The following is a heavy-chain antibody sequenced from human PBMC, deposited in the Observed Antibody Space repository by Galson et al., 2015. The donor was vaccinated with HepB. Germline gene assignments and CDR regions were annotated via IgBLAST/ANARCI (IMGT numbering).Heavy chain of an antibody. Sequence: SLRLSCVASGFTLSDYSMNWVRQAPGKGLEWVSIISPTSSYIYYGASVKGRFTISRDNAKNSLYLQMNSVRADDTAVYYCAREGLVGAEGYYRGMDVWGQGTTVTVSS. CDR1: GFTLSDYS. D-gene: IGHD2-15*01. J-gene: IGHJ6*02. CDR2: ISPTSSYI. V-gene: IGHV3-21*01. CDR3: AREGLVGAEGYYRGMDV.